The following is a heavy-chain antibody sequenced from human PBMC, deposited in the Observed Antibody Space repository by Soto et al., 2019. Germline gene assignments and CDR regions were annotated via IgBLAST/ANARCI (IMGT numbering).Heavy chain of an antibody. CDR2: IDPNRGGT. Sequence: ASVKVSCKASGYTFTDNSVHLVRQAPGQGLEWMGWIDPNRGGTNYAQKFQDRVTMTRDTSISTVYMELTRLRSDDTAVYYCAREPRLRSGYPNWLDPWGQGTMVTVYS. V-gene: IGHV1-2*02. CDR3: AREPRLRSGYPNWLDP. CDR1: GYTFTDNS. J-gene: IGHJ5*02. D-gene: IGHD3-22*01.